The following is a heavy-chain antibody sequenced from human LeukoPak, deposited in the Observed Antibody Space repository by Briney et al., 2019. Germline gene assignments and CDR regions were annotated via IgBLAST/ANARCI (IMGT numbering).Heavy chain of an antibody. CDR1: GFTFSSYE. Sequence: GGSLRLSCAAFGFTFSSYEMNWVREAPGKGLEWVSCISSASSYKYYGDSVKGRFTISRDNAKNSVYLQMNSLRDEDTGVYYCARDFSDLGYGMDVWGQGTPVTVSS. CDR3: ARDFSDLGYGMDV. V-gene: IGHV3-21*04. J-gene: IGHJ6*02. CDR2: ISSASSYK. D-gene: IGHD1-26*01.